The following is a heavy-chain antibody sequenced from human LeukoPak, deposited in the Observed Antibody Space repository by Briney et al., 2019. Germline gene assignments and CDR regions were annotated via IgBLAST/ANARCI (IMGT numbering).Heavy chain of an antibody. CDR3: AKTLRVGYYYYYMDV. Sequence: GGSLRLPCAASGFTFSSYGMHWVRQAPGKGLEWVAVISYDGSNKYYADSVKGRFTISRDNSKNTLYLQMNSLRAEDTAVYYCAKTLRVGYYYYYMDVRGKGTTVTVSS. V-gene: IGHV3-30*18. D-gene: IGHD1-26*01. J-gene: IGHJ6*03. CDR2: ISYDGSNK. CDR1: GFTFSSYG.